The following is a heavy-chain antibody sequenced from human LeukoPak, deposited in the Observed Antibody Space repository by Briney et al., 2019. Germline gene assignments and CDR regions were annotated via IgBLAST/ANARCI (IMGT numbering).Heavy chain of an antibody. D-gene: IGHD3-22*01. J-gene: IGHJ4*02. Sequence: ASVKVSCKASGYPFIGNYIHWVRQAPGQGLEWMGWINPNSGGTQYSQKFQGRVTLTRDTSITTGYMELSGLTFDDTAVYYCASLSYYDLSGYFYWGQGTLVTVSS. CDR2: INPNSGGT. V-gene: IGHV1-2*02. CDR1: GYPFIGNY. CDR3: ASLSYYDLSGYFY.